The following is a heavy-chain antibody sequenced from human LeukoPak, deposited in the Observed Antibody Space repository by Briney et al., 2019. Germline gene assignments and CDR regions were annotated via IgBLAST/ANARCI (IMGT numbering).Heavy chain of an antibody. V-gene: IGHV4-61*02. J-gene: IGHJ4*02. D-gene: IGHD4-17*01. Sequence: SQTLSLTCTVSGGSISSASYYWSWIRQPAGKGLEWIGRIYISGSTNYNPSLKSRVTISVDTSKNQFSLKLSSVTAADTAVYYCAREREGPYGYLDYWGQGTLVTVSS. CDR3: AREREGPYGYLDY. CDR2: IYISGST. CDR1: GGSISSASYY.